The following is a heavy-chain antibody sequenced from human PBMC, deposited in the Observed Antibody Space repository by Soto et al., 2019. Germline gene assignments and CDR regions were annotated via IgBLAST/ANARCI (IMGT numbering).Heavy chain of an antibody. Sequence: SETLSLTCTVSGGSVSSGSYYWSWIRQPPGKGLEWIGYIYYSGSTNYNPSLKSRVTISVDTSKNQFSLKLSSVTAADTAVYYCARDGTYYDFWSGYYRPRSYYYYYGMDVWGQGTTVTVSS. V-gene: IGHV4-61*01. CDR1: GGSVSSGSYY. CDR2: IYYSGST. CDR3: ARDGTYYDFWSGYYRPRSYYYYYGMDV. J-gene: IGHJ6*02. D-gene: IGHD3-3*01.